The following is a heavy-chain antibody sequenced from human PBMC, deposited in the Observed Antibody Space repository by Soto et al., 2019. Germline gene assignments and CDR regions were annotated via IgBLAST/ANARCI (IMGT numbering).Heavy chain of an antibody. J-gene: IGHJ4*02. D-gene: IGHD3-3*01. Sequence: SETLSLTCTVSGGSISSYYWSWIRQPPGKGLEWIGYIYYSGSTNYNPSLKSRVTISVDTSKNQFSLKLSSVTAADTAVYYCAREGMRNYDFWSGYVYFDYWGQGTLVTVS. CDR2: IYYSGST. V-gene: IGHV4-59*01. CDR1: GGSISSYY. CDR3: AREGMRNYDFWSGYVYFDY.